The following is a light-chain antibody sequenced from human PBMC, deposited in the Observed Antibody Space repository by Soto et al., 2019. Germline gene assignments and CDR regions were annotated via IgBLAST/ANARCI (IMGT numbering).Light chain of an antibody. CDR3: QQYDSYPWT. J-gene: IGKJ1*01. V-gene: IGKV1-5*03. Sequence: EIQMTQSPSSLFASVGDRVTITCRASQTISSWLAWYQQKPGKAPKLLIFKASSLQTGVPSKFSGSGSGTEFTLTISSLQPDDFATYYCQQYDSYPWTFGQGTKVDI. CDR2: KAS. CDR1: QTISSW.